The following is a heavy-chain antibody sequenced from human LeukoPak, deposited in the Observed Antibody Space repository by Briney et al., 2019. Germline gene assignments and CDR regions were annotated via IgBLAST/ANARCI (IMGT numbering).Heavy chain of an antibody. D-gene: IGHD3-3*01. J-gene: IGHJ4*02. Sequence: SVKVSCKASGYTFTTLDINWVRQATGQGLEWMGWINPNSGNRGYAQKFQGRVTITRDTSISTAYMELSSLRSEDTAVYYCARSDDFWSGYYTDWGQGTLVTVSS. V-gene: IGHV1-8*03. CDR2: INPNSGNR. CDR3: ARSDDFWSGYYTD. CDR1: GYTFTTLD.